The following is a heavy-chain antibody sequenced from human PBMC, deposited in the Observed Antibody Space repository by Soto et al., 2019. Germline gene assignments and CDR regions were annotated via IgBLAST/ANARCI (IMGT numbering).Heavy chain of an antibody. D-gene: IGHD4-17*01. CDR2: IYYSGST. CDR1: GGSISSYY. CDR3: AREAPGDLTNHIDY. V-gene: IGHV4-59*01. J-gene: IGHJ4*02. Sequence: SETLSLTCTVSGGSISSYYWSWIGQPPGKGLEWIGYIYYSGSTNYNPSLKSRVTISVDTSKNQFSLKLSSVTAADTAVYYCAREAPGDLTNHIDYWGQGTRCTVS.